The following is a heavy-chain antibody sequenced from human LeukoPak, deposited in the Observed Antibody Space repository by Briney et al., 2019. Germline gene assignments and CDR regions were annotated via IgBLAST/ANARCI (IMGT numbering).Heavy chain of an antibody. CDR3: TRIDIAVASAFILDAFGI. CDR2: ISGSGGST. D-gene: IGHD2-2*01. J-gene: IGHJ3*02. Sequence: GGSLRLSCAASGFTFSSYAMSWVRQAPGKGLEWVSAISGSGGSTYCADSVKGRFTISRDNAKNSVYLQMNSLRAEDTAVYYCTRIDIAVASAFILDAFGIWGQGTMVTVSS. V-gene: IGHV3-23*01. CDR1: GFTFSSYA.